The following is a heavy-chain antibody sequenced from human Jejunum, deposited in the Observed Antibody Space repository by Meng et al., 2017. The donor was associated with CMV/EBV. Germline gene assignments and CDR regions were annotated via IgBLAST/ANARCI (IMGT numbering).Heavy chain of an antibody. CDR3: ATTAGRIPNVMFGHWFDH. CDR2: IYYGGNI. CDR1: GGSISSRNYY. Sequence: LQRSGPGLGKPSETLSHTCTVSGGSISSRNYYWGWIRQPPGKGLEWIGSIYYGGNIYSSPSLKRRVSISVDTSKDRFSLRLESVTATDTAVYYCATTAGRIPNVMFGHWFDHCGQGTLVTVSS. D-gene: IGHD3-16*01. V-gene: IGHV4-39*07. J-gene: IGHJ5*02.